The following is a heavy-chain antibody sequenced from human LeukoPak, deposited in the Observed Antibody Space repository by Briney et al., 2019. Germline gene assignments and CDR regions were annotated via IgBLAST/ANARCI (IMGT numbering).Heavy chain of an antibody. Sequence: GGSLRLSCATSGFSFRNYWMSWVRQAPGKGLEWVASINQDDSAIFYLDSVRGRFTISRDNAKNSLYLQMNSLRAEDTAVYYCARDRVWYSSSSDAFDIWGQGTMVTVSS. D-gene: IGHD6-13*01. V-gene: IGHV3-7*01. J-gene: IGHJ3*02. CDR3: ARDRVWYSSSSDAFDI. CDR1: GFSFRNYW. CDR2: INQDDSAI.